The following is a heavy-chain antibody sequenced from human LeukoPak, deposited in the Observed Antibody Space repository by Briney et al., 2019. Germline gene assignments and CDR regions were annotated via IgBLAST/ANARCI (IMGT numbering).Heavy chain of an antibody. CDR3: AREPGIAAANPGDY. CDR1: GFTFSSYA. CDR2: ISSSGSTI. J-gene: IGHJ4*02. Sequence: PGGSLRLSCAASGFTFSSYAMSWVRQAPGKGLEWVSYISSSGSTIYYADSVKGRFTISRDNAKNSLYLQMNSLRAEDTAVYYCAREPGIAAANPGDYWGQGTLVTVSS. D-gene: IGHD6-13*01. V-gene: IGHV3-48*04.